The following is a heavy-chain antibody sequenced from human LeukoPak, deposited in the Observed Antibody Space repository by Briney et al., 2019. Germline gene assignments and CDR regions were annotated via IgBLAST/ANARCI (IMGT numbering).Heavy chain of an antibody. D-gene: IGHD6-6*01. V-gene: IGHV4-59*01. J-gene: IGHJ3*02. Sequence: SETLSLTCTVSDGSINSYYWSWIRQPPGKGLEWIGHIYYRGSTNYNPSLKSRVTISVDTSKNQFSLKLRSVTAADTAVYYCARGGGAARRRGAFDIWGQGTMVTVSS. CDR1: DGSINSYY. CDR2: IYYRGST. CDR3: ARGGGAARRRGAFDI.